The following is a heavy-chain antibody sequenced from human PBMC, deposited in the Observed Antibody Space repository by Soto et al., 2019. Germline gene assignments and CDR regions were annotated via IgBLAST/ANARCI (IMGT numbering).Heavy chain of an antibody. D-gene: IGHD1-26*01. CDR2: INAGNGNT. Sequence: ASVKVSCKASGYTFTSYAMHWARQAPGQRLEWMGWINAGNGNTKYSQKFQGRVTITRDTSASTAYMELSSLRSEDTAVYYCARDNPREVDNWFDPWGQGTLVTVSS. CDR1: GYTFTSYA. J-gene: IGHJ5*02. CDR3: ARDNPREVDNWFDP. V-gene: IGHV1-3*01.